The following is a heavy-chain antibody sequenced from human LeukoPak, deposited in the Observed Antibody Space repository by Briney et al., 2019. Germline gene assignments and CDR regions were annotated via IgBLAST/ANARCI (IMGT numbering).Heavy chain of an antibody. Sequence: SVKVSCKASGGTFSSYAISWVRQAPGQGLEWMGRIIPILGIANYAQKFQGRVTITADKSTSTAYMELSSLRSEDTAVYYCARGGDIVVVVAEEYFQHWGQGTLVTVSS. CDR3: ARGGDIVVVVAEEYFQH. D-gene: IGHD2-15*01. CDR1: GGTFSSYA. J-gene: IGHJ1*01. CDR2: IIPILGIA. V-gene: IGHV1-69*04.